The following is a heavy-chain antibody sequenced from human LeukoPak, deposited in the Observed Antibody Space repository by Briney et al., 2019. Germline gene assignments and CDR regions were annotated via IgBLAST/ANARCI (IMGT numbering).Heavy chain of an antibody. Sequence: AHPLSLTCTVSGGPISNYYWNCIRQPPEKGLEWIAYFYYTVSTNYNPSLKSRVTISVDTSRSQFSLKLTSVTAADTAVYHCARGYSSGRIDSWGQGTLVT. CDR2: FYYTVST. CDR3: ARGYSSGRIDS. D-gene: IGHD6-19*01. J-gene: IGHJ4*02. V-gene: IGHV4-59*07. CDR1: GGPISNYY.